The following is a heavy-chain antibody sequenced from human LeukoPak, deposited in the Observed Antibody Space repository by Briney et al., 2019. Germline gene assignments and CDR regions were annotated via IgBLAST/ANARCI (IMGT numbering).Heavy chain of an antibody. J-gene: IGHJ5*02. CDR3: AREYCSGGSCWFDP. Sequence: SETLSLTCTVSGYAISRGYYWGWIRQPPGKGLEWIESIYHSGSTYYNPSLKSRVTISVDTSKNQFSLKLSSVTAADTAVYYCAREYCSGGSCWFDPWGQGTLVTVSS. D-gene: IGHD2-15*01. CDR2: IYHSGST. V-gene: IGHV4-38-2*02. CDR1: GYAISRGYY.